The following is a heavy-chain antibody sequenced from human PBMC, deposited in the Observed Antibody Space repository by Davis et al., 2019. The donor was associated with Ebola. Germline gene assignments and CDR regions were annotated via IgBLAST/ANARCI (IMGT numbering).Heavy chain of an antibody. J-gene: IGHJ6*02. CDR2: IHTDGSST. D-gene: IGHD2-2*01. CDR3: ARDIVVVPAAIVYYGMDV. V-gene: IGHV3-74*01. CDR1: GFTFSSYW. Sequence: GESLKISCAASGFTFSSYWMHWVRQVPGKGLVWVSRIHTDGSSTSYADSVKGRFTISRDNAKNTLYLQMNSLRAEDTAVYYCARDIVVVPAAIVYYGMDVWGQGTTVTVSS.